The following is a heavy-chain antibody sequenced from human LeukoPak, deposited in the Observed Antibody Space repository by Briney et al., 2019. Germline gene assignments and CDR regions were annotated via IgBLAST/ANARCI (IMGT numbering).Heavy chain of an antibody. J-gene: IGHJ2*01. CDR2: ISSSSSYT. CDR1: GFTFSDYY. D-gene: IGHD2-21*02. Sequence: PGGSLRLSCAASGFTFSDYYMSWIRQAPGKGLEWVSYISSSSSYTNYADSVKGRFTISRDNAKNSLYLQMNSLRAEDTAVYYCARDCCGGDCANYWYFDLWGRGTLVTVSS. CDR3: ARDCCGGDCANYWYFDL. V-gene: IGHV3-11*05.